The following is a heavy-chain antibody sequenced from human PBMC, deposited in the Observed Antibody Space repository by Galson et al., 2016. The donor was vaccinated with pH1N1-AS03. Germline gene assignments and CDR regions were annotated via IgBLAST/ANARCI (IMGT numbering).Heavy chain of an antibody. CDR3: AIRLDFWSGLPYYFDY. J-gene: IGHJ4*02. CDR1: GYRFTSYW. V-gene: IGHV5-51*01. CDR2: IYPGDSGT. D-gene: IGHD3-3*01. Sequence: QSGAEVKKPGESLKISCKGSGYRFTSYWIGWVRQMPGKGLEWMGVIYPGDSGTRYSPSFQGQVTISVDKSISTAYLQWSSLKASDTAMYYCAIRLDFWSGLPYYFDYWGQGTLVTVSS.